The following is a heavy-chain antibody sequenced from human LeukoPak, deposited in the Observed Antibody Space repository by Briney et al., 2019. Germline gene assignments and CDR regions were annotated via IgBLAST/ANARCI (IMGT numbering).Heavy chain of an antibody. J-gene: IGHJ2*01. CDR3: ASHPLDSSGTGWYFDL. CDR2: IYYSGST. D-gene: IGHD3-22*01. CDR1: GGSISSYY. V-gene: IGHV4-59*08. Sequence: SETLSLTCTVAGGSISSYYWSWIRQPPGKGLEWIGYIYYSGSTNYNPSLKSRVTISVDTSKNQFSLKLSSVTAADTAVYYCASHPLDSSGTGWYFDLWGRGTLVTVSS.